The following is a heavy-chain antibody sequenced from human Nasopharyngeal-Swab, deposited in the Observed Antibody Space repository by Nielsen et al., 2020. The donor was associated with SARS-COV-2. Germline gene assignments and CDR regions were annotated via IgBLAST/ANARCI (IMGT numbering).Heavy chain of an antibody. CDR3: ARDPNGVRGAMQDAFDL. CDR1: GFTFTHYW. CDR2: INGEESRT. Sequence: SLRLSCAVSGFTFTHYWMHWVRQAPGKGLVWVSRINGEESRTSYADSVKCRFTISRDNAKNTLYLQMNSLRADDAAMYYCARDPNGVRGAMQDAFDLWGQGTMVTVSS. J-gene: IGHJ3*01. D-gene: IGHD3-16*01. V-gene: IGHV3-74*01.